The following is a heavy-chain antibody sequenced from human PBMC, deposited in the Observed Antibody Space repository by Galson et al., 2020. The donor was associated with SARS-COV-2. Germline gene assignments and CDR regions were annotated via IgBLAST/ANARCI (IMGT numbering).Heavy chain of an antibody. D-gene: IGHD2-21*02. CDR1: GFTFSSYA. CDR2: ISYAGSNK. Sequence: GESLKISCAASGFTFSSYAMHRVRQAPGKGLAWVAVISYAGSNKYYAASVKGRFTISRDNSKNTLYLQMNSLRAEDTAVYYCAREAYCGGDCYSVFDYWGQGTLVTVSS. CDR3: AREAYCGGDCYSVFDY. J-gene: IGHJ4*02. V-gene: IGHV3-30*04.